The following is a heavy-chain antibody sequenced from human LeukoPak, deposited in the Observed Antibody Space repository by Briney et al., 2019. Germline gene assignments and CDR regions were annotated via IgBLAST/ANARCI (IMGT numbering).Heavy chain of an antibody. CDR2: IYYSGST. J-gene: IGHJ4*02. D-gene: IGHD1-26*01. V-gene: IGHV4-30-4*07. CDR1: GGSISSGGYY. Sequence: SQTLSLTCTVSGGSISSGGYYWSWLRQPPGKGLESIGSIYYSGSTYHNPPLKSRVTISKDTSKNQFTLKLSSVTAAYTAVYYCARDNPVGALDYWGQGTLVTVSS. CDR3: ARDNPVGALDY.